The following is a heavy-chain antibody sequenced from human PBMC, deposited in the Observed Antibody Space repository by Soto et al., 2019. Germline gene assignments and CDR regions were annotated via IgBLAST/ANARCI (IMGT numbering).Heavy chain of an antibody. CDR1: GHTFTSYY. J-gene: IGHJ4*02. Sequence: ASVKVSCKASGHTFTSYYMHWVRQAPGQGLEWMGIINPSGGSTSYAQKFQGRVTMTRDTSTSTVYMELSSLRSEDTAVYYCARADWNDGFDYWGQGTLVTVSS. CDR2: INPSGGST. V-gene: IGHV1-46*01. CDR3: ARADWNDGFDY. D-gene: IGHD1-1*01.